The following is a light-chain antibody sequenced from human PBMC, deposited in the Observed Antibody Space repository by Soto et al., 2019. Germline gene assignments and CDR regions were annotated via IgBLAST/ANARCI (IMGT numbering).Light chain of an antibody. CDR2: KAS. J-gene: IGKJ1*01. Sequence: DSQMPQSPSTLSGSVGDRVTITCRASQTISSWLAWYQQKPGKAPKLLIYKASTLKSWVPSRFSGSGSGTEFTLTISSLQPDDFATYYCQHYNSYSEAFGQGTKVELK. CDR1: QTISSW. CDR3: QHYNSYSEA. V-gene: IGKV1-5*03.